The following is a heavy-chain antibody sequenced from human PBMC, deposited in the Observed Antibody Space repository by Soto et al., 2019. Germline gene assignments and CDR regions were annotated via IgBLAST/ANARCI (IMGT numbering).Heavy chain of an antibody. Sequence: GESLKISCKGSGYSFTSYWIGWVRQMPGKGLEWMGIIYPGDSNTRYSPSLQGQVTISVDKSISTAYLQWSSLKATDTAMYYCARHAYDFWSGHPNPRYYYGMDVWGQGTTITVSS. J-gene: IGHJ6*02. CDR1: GYSFTSYW. V-gene: IGHV5-51*01. D-gene: IGHD3-3*01. CDR3: ARHAYDFWSGHPNPRYYYGMDV. CDR2: IYPGDSNT.